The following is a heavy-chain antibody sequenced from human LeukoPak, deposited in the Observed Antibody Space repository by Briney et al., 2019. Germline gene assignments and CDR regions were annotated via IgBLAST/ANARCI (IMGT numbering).Heavy chain of an antibody. D-gene: IGHD6-13*01. Sequence: PSETLSLTCAVYGGSFSGYCWSWIRQAPGKGLEWIGEINDSGSTNYNPSLKSRVTISVDTSKNQFSLKLSSVTAADTAVYYCARDAAAGTGGGNWFDPWGQGTLVTVSS. CDR2: INDSGST. J-gene: IGHJ5*02. V-gene: IGHV4-34*01. CDR3: ARDAAAGTGGGNWFDP. CDR1: GGSFSGYC.